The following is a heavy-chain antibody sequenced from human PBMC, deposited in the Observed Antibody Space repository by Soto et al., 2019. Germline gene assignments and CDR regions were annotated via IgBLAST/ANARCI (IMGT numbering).Heavy chain of an antibody. CDR2: IKQDGSQK. D-gene: IGHD6-6*01. V-gene: IGHV3-7*01. CDR3: ARIGYSSSCFDY. J-gene: IGHJ4*02. Sequence: GGALRLSCAASGFTFSSYWMSWVRQAPGKGLEWVANIKQDGSQKYYVDSVKGRFTISRDNAKNSVFLQMNSLRAEDTAVYYCARIGYSSSCFDYWGQGIPVTVSS. CDR1: GFTFSSYW.